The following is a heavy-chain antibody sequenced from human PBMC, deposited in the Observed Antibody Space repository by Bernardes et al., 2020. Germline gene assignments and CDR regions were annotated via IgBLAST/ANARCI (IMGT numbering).Heavy chain of an antibody. Sequence: GGSLRLSCVASGPTFSRDWMHWVRQAPGKGLEWVANIQRDGNETDYPDSVKGRFTISRDNSKKTLYLQMNSLSAEDTAIYYCASGHYGVWGQGTRVTVAS. D-gene: IGHD3-16*01. J-gene: IGHJ3*01. CDR2: IQRDGNET. V-gene: IGHV3-7*03. CDR1: GPTFSRDW. CDR3: ASGHYGV.